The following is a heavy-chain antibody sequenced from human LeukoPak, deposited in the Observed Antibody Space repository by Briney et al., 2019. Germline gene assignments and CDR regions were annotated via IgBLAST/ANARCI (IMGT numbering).Heavy chain of an antibody. CDR3: ARERDTAMVTGDAFDI. V-gene: IGHV1-2*02. CDR1: GYTFTGYY. CDR2: INPNSGGT. Sequence: ASVKVSCKASGYTFTGYYMHWVRQAPGQGLEWMGWINPNSGGTNYAQKFQGRVTMTRDTSISTAYTELSRLRSDDTAVYYCARERDTAMVTGDAFDIWGQGTMVTVSS. D-gene: IGHD5-18*01. J-gene: IGHJ3*02.